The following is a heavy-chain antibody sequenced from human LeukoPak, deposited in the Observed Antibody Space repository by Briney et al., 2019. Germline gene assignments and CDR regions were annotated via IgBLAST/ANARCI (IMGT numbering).Heavy chain of an antibody. Sequence: MASETLSLTCTVSGGSISSYYWCWIRQPAGKGLEWIGRIYTSGSTNYNPSLKSRVTISADTSKNQFSLKLTSVTAADTAVYYCARDGDSGDYAYWGQGTLVTVSS. V-gene: IGHV4-4*07. CDR3: ARDGDSGDYAY. CDR1: GGSISSYY. CDR2: IYTSGST. D-gene: IGHD4-17*01. J-gene: IGHJ4*02.